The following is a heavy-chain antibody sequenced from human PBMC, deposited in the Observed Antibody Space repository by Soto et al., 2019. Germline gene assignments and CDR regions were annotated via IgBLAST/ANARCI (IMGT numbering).Heavy chain of an antibody. CDR3: ARGWGTIFDY. V-gene: IGHV4-34*01. CDR1: GGYFSGYY. D-gene: IGHD7-27*01. Sequence: QVQLQQWGAGLLKPSETLSLTCAVDGGYFSGYYWNWIRQPPGKGLEWIGEINHSGSTNYNPSLKSRVTISVDTSKNQFSLKLSSVTAADTAVYYCARGWGTIFDYWGQGTLVTVSS. CDR2: INHSGST. J-gene: IGHJ4*02.